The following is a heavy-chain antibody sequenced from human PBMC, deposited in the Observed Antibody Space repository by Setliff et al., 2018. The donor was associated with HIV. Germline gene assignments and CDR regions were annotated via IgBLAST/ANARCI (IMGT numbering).Heavy chain of an antibody. D-gene: IGHD4-17*01. Sequence: LRLSCAASGFTFSSYWMSWVRQAPGKGLEWVANIKQDGSEKYYVDSVKGRFTISRDNAKNSLYLQMNSLRAEDTAVYYCAREIRAGDYPPYNYYFYMDVWGKGTTVTVSS. J-gene: IGHJ6*03. CDR1: GFTFSSYW. CDR3: AREIRAGDYPPYNYYFYMDV. CDR2: IKQDGSEK. V-gene: IGHV3-7*03.